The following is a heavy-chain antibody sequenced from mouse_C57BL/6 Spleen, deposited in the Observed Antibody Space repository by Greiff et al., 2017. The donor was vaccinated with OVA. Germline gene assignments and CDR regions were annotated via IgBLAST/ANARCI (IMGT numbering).Heavy chain of an antibody. CDR1: GYTFTSYW. J-gene: IGHJ2*01. CDR2: IDPSDSYT. CDR3: AREYYFDG. Sequence: VQLQQSGAELVRPGTSVKLSCKASGYTFTSYWMHWVKQRPGQGLEWIGVIDPSDSYTNYNQKFKGKATLTVDTSSSTAYMQLSSLTSEDSAVYYCAREYYFDGRGKGTTLTVAS. V-gene: IGHV1-59*01.